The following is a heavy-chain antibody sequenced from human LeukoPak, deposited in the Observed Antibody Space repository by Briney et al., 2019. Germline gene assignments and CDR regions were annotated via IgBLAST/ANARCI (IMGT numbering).Heavy chain of an antibody. J-gene: IGHJ3*02. CDR3: ARTSTGVKGDAFDI. Sequence: ASVKVSCKASGGTFSSYAISWVRQAPGQGLEWMGGIIPIFGTANYAQKFQGRVTITTDESTSTAYMELSSLRSEDTAVYYCARTSTGVKGDAFDIWGQGTMVTVSS. V-gene: IGHV1-69*05. CDR1: GGTFSSYA. D-gene: IGHD1-14*01. CDR2: IIPIFGTA.